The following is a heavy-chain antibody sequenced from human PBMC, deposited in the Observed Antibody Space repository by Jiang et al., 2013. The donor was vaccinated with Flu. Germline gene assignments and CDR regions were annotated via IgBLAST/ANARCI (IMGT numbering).Heavy chain of an antibody. Sequence: GAEVKKPGSSVKVSCKASGGSFNDYGISWVRQAPGQGLEWMGKIMPILGITNYAQKFQGRVTISADKSTNTAYMDLSRLTSADTAMYYCASEHGGALPNWFDPWGQGTLVTVSS. CDR2: IMPILGIT. D-gene: IGHD1-26*01. CDR3: ASEHGGALPNWFDP. J-gene: IGHJ5*02. V-gene: IGHV1-69*04. CDR1: GGSFNDYG.